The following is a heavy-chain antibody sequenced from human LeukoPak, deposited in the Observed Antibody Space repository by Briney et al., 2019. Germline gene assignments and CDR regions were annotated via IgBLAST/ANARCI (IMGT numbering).Heavy chain of an antibody. J-gene: IGHJ4*02. D-gene: IGHD3-16*01. CDR1: GYTFSSHG. Sequence: GGSLRLPCAASGYTFSSHGVTCVRQAPGRGLEGVSTSNGSGDNPYYAETVKGRFTIYRDNSKNTLYLQMHSLRAEDTAIYYCAKVSVCYGCYLDYWGQGTLVTVS. V-gene: IGHV3-23*01. CDR2: SNGSGDNP. CDR3: AKVSVCYGCYLDY.